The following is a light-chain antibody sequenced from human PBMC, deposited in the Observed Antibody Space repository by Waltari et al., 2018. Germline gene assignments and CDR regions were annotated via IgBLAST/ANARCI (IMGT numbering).Light chain of an antibody. CDR3: AAWDDSLNGGV. V-gene: IGLV1-44*01. CDR1: SPNIGSNP. J-gene: IGLJ2*01. CDR2: SNN. Sequence: QSVLTQPPSASGTPGQRVPISCSGSSPNIGSNPVNWYQQLPGTAPKLLIYSNNQRPSGVPDRFSGSKSGTSASLAISGLQSEDEADYYCAAWDDSLNGGVFGGGTKLTVL.